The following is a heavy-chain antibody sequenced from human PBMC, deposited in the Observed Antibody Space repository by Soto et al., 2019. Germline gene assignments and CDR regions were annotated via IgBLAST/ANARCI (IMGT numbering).Heavy chain of an antibody. D-gene: IGHD2-2*01. Sequence: QVQLVQSGAEVKKPGSSVKVSCKASGGTFSSYAISWVRQAPGQGLEWMGGIITISDTTNYAQKFQGRVTISADESKSTAYMQQSSLISEDTAGYYCARSQGSSTSLEIYYYYYYGMDVWGQGTTVNVSS. CDR1: GGTFSSYA. CDR3: ARSQGSSTSLEIYYYYYYGMDV. CDR2: IITISDTT. V-gene: IGHV1-69*01. J-gene: IGHJ6*02.